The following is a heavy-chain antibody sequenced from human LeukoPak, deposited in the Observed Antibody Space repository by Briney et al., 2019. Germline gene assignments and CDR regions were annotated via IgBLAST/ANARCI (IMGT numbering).Heavy chain of an antibody. Sequence: GGSLRLSCAASGFTVSSNYMSWVRQAPGKGLEWVSVIYSAGSTYYADSVKGRFTISRDNSKNTLYLQMSSLRAEETAMYYRAREVTTGGAFDIWGQGTMVTVSS. J-gene: IGHJ3*02. V-gene: IGHV3-66*02. CDR1: GFTVSSNY. CDR2: IYSAGST. CDR3: AREVTTGGAFDI. D-gene: IGHD4-17*01.